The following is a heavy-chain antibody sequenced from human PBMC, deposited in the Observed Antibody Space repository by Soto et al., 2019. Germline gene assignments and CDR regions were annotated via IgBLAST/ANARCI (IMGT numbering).Heavy chain of an antibody. CDR2: IHNSGNT. D-gene: IGHD6-13*01. CDR3: AREGVSSSWYNYYGMDV. J-gene: IGHJ6*02. CDR1: GGSISSGDYY. V-gene: IGHV4-30-4*02. Sequence: SETLFLTCTVSGGSISSGDYYWSWIRQPPGKGLEWIGYIHNSGNTYYNPSLKSRVTISVDTSKNQFSLKLSSVTAADTAVYYCAREGVSSSWYNYYGMDVWGQGTTVTVSS.